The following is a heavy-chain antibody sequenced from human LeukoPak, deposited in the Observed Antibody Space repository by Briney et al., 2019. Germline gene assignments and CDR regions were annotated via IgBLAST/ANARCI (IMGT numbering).Heavy chain of an antibody. Sequence: GASVKVSCKASGYTFSGHYIHWVRQAPGQGREWMGWINPNNGDTTYTQKFQGRVTMTGDTSISTAYMELSRLMSDDTAVYYCARIELKTSGYYRLDYWGQGTLVTVSS. CDR3: ARIELKTSGYYRLDY. V-gene: IGHV1-2*02. D-gene: IGHD3-22*01. CDR1: GYTFSGHY. CDR2: INPNNGDT. J-gene: IGHJ4*02.